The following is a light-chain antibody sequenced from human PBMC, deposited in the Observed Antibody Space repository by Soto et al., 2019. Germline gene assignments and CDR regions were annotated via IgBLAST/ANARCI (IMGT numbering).Light chain of an antibody. Sequence: QSVLTQPASLSGSPGQSITISCTGTSSDIGSYNYVSWYQQHPGKAPKLMIYDVTNRPSGVSNRFSGSKSGNTASLTISGLQAEDEADYYCTSYTSSYTYVFGTGTKVTVL. CDR2: DVT. CDR1: SSDIGSYNY. J-gene: IGLJ1*01. CDR3: TSYTSSYTYV. V-gene: IGLV2-14*03.